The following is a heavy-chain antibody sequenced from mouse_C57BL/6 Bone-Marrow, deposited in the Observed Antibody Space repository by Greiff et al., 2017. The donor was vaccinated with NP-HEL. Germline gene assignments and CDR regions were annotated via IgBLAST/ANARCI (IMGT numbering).Heavy chain of an antibody. CDR1: GYTFTSYW. CDR2: IHPNSGST. D-gene: IGHD2-10*01. J-gene: IGHJ3*01. CDR3: ARDALLGFAY. V-gene: IGHV1-64*01. Sequence: VQLQQPGAELVKPGASVKLSCKASGYTFTSYWMHWVKQRTGQGLEWIGMIHPNSGSTNYNEKFKSKATLTVDKSSSTAYMQLSSLTSEDSAVYYCARDALLGFAYWGQGTLVTVSA.